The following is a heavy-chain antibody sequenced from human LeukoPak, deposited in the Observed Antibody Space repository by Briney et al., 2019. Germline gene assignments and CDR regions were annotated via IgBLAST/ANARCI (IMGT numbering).Heavy chain of an antibody. CDR1: GGSFSGYY. CDR2: INHSGST. D-gene: IGHD3-16*01. J-gene: IGHJ5*02. Sequence: SETLSLTCAVYGGSFSGYYWSWIRQPPGKGLEWIGEINHSGSTNYNPSLKSRVTISVDTSKNQFSLKLSSVTAADTAVYYCARVDMGNWFDPWGQGTLVTVSS. CDR3: ARVDMGNWFDP. V-gene: IGHV4-34*01.